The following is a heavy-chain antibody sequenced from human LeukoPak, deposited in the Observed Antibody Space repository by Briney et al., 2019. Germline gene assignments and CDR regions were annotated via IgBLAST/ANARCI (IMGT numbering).Heavy chain of an antibody. CDR3: ARDLSVAVDNWFDP. V-gene: IGHV1-69*05. CDR2: IIPIFGTA. CDR1: GGTFSNYA. Sequence: ASVKVSCKASGGTFSNYAITWVRQAPGQGLEWMGGIIPIFGTANYAQKFQGRVSLTTDESATTVYMELSSLGSEDTAVYYCARDLSVAVDNWFDPWGQGTLVTVSS. J-gene: IGHJ5*02. D-gene: IGHD6-19*01.